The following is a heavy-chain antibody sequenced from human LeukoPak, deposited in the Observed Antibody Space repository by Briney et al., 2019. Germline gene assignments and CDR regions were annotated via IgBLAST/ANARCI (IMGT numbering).Heavy chain of an antibody. J-gene: IGHJ4*02. Sequence: GGSLRLSCAPSGFTFSNYAMSWVRQAPGKGLEWVSAISGGGGSTFYADSVKGRFTISRDNSENTLYLQMNSLRDEDTAVYYCAKDYGHYWGQGTLVTVSS. D-gene: IGHD4-17*01. V-gene: IGHV3-23*01. CDR1: GFTFSNYA. CDR3: AKDYGHY. CDR2: ISGGGGST.